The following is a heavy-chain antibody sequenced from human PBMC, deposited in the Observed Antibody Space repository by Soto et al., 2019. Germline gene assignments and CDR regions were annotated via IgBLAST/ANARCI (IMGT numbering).Heavy chain of an antibody. CDR3: AKQQMGVIRALDY. D-gene: IGHD1-26*01. CDR2: IRETGNT. CDR1: GFTFSNYA. J-gene: IGHJ4*02. V-gene: IGHV3-23*01. Sequence: EVQILQSGGGLEQPGGSLRLSCAASGFTFSNYAMSWIGQAPGKGLEWVSTIRETGNTYYADSVRGRFATSRDNSENTLYLQRSSLRAEDTAVYYCAKQQMGVIRALDYWGQGTLVTVSS.